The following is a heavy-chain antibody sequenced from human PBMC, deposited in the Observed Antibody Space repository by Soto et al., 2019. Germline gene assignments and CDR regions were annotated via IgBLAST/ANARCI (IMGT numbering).Heavy chain of an antibody. CDR2: ISGSGGST. V-gene: IGHV3-23*01. J-gene: IGHJ4*02. CDR3: VSLPSSWASFDY. Sequence: EVQLLESGGGLVQPGGSLRLSCAASGFTFSSYAMSWVRQAPGKGLEWVSAISGSGGSTYYADSVKGRFTISRDNSKNTLYLQMNSLRAEDTAVYYCVSLPSSWASFDYWGQGTLVTVSS. CDR1: GFTFSSYA. D-gene: IGHD6-13*01.